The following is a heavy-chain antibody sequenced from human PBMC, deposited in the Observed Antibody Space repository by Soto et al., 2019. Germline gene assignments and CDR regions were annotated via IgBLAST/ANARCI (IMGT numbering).Heavy chain of an antibody. V-gene: IGHV4-30-2*01. J-gene: IGHJ3*01. Sequence: TLSLTCAVSGGSISSGGYSWGWIRQPPGKGLEWIGYIYHSGSTYYNPSLKSRVTISVDRSKNQFSLKLSSVTAADTAVYYCARVSTPWGQGTMFTVS. CDR1: GGSISSGGYS. CDR2: IYHSGST. CDR3: ARVSTP.